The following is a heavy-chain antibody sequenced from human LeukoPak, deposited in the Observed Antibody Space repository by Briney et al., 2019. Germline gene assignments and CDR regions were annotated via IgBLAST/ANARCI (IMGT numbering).Heavy chain of an antibody. V-gene: IGHV3-49*04. CDR1: GFTFGDYA. J-gene: IGHJ4*02. Sequence: GGSLRLSCTASGFTFGDYAMSWVRQAPGKGLEWLGFIRSKAYGGTTEYAASVKGRFTISRDDSKSIAYLQMNSLKTEDTAVYYCTRDAPVWYSGSYYFDYWGQGTLVTVSS. CDR3: TRDAPVWYSGSYYFDY. D-gene: IGHD1-26*01. CDR2: IRSKAYGGTT.